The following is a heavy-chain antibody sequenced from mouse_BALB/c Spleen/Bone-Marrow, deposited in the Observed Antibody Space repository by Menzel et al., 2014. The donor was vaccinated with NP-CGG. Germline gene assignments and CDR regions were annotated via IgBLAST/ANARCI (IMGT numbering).Heavy chain of an antibody. CDR2: INPGSGGT. CDR3: ARIYYGNYY. V-gene: IGHV1-54*01. Sequence: QVQLKQSGAELVRPGTSVKVSCKDSGYSFTNYLIEWVKQRPGQGLEWIGVINPGSGGTNYNEKFKGKATLTADKSSSTAYMQLSSLTSDDSAVYFCARIYYGNYYRRQCTPLPFSS. D-gene: IGHD2-1*01. CDR1: GYSFTNYL. J-gene: IGHJ2*01.